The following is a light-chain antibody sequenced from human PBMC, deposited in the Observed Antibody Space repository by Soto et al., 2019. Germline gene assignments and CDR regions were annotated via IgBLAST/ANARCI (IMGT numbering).Light chain of an antibody. J-gene: IGKJ1*01. CDR2: DAS. CDR3: QQSYSTPTWT. CDR1: QSISSW. Sequence: DIQMTQSPSTLSASVLDSVSITLLASQSISSWLAWYQQKPGKAPKLLIYDASSLESGVPSRFSGSGSGTDFTLTISSLQPEDFATYYCQQSYSTPTWTFGQGTKVDIK. V-gene: IGKV1-5*01.